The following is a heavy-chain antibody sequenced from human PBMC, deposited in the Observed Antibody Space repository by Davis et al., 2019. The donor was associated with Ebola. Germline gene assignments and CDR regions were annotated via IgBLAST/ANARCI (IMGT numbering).Heavy chain of an antibody. Sequence: GGSLRLSCTASGFTFGDYAMSWVRQAPGKGLEWVANIKQDGSEKYYVDSVKGRFTISRDNAKNSLYLQMNSLRAEDTAVYYCARGGKGVHYYYYGMDVWGQGTTVTVSS. V-gene: IGHV3-7*01. J-gene: IGHJ6*02. CDR2: IKQDGSEK. CDR1: GFTFGDYA. CDR3: ARGGKGVHYYYYGMDV. D-gene: IGHD3-10*01.